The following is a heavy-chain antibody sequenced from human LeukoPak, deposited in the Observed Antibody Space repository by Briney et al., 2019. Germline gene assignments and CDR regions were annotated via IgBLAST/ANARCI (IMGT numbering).Heavy chain of an antibody. D-gene: IGHD3-10*01. Sequence: PGGSLRLSCAASGFTFSSYGMHWVRQAPGKGLEWVAVISYDGSNEYYADSVKGRFTISRDNSKNTLYLQMNSPRAEDTAVYYCGLTMVHAFDIWGQGTMVTVSS. CDR1: GFTFSSYG. J-gene: IGHJ3*02. CDR2: ISYDGSNE. CDR3: GLTMVHAFDI. V-gene: IGHV3-30*03.